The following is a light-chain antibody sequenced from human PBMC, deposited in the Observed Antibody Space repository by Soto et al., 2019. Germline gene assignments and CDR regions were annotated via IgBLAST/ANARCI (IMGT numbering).Light chain of an antibody. CDR2: GAS. Sequence: EIVLTQSPGTLSLSPGDRATLSCRTSQSVSSSYLAWYQQKPGQAPRLLIYGASRRATGIPDRFSGSGSGTDFTLTISRLEPEDFAVYYCQQRSNWPPGWTFGQGTKLEIK. J-gene: IGKJ2*01. CDR3: QQRSNWPPGWT. V-gene: IGKV3D-20*02. CDR1: QSVSSSY.